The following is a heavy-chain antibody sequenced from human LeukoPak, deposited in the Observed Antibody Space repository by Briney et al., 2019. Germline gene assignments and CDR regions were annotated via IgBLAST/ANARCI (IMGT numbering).Heavy chain of an antibody. V-gene: IGHV3-21*01. CDR1: GFTFSSYT. CDR3: ATYPTGRFDP. J-gene: IGHJ5*02. Sequence: GGSLRLSCAASGFTFSSYTMNWVRQAPGKGLEWVSSISSSSSYKYYADSEKGRFTISRDNAKNSLYLQMNSLRAEDTAVYYCATYPTGRFDPWGQGTLVTVSS. D-gene: IGHD2-8*02. CDR2: ISSSSSYK.